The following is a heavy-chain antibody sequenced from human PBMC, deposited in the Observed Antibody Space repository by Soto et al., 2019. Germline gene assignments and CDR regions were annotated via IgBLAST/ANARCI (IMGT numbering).Heavy chain of an antibody. J-gene: IGHJ4*02. CDR2: VRRKVYGGTT. D-gene: IGHD1-26*01. CDR3: TRGDAGDY. CDR1: GFTFGEYA. V-gene: IGHV3-49*03. Sequence: VQLVESGRGSVQPGRSLRLSCTTSGFTFGEYAMSWFRQAPGKGLEWVGFVRRKVYGGTTEYAASVKGRFTISRDDSKSIGYLQMNSLQIDDTGVYYCTRGDAGDYWGQGTLVTVSS.